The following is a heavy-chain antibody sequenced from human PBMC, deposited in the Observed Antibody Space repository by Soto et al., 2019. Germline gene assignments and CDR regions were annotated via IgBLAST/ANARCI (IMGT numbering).Heavy chain of an antibody. CDR3: ARDHRWGYEYGDYGDS. Sequence: EVQLVESGGGVVRPGGSLRLACVVSGFSLDEYGMSWVRQAPGKGPEWVSGMHRNGNSTGYADSVKGRFTISRDDAKECVYLQLNSLRAEDTAFYYCARDHRWGYEYGDYGDSWGHGTLVTVSS. CDR1: GFSLDEYG. J-gene: IGHJ5*01. V-gene: IGHV3-20*04. CDR2: MHRNGNST. D-gene: IGHD4-17*01.